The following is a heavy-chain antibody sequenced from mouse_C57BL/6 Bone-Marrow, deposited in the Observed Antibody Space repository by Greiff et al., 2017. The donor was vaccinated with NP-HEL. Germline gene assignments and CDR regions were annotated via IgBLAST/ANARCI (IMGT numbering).Heavy chain of an antibody. CDR2: FHPNSGST. J-gene: IGHJ2*01. CDR3: AKDYGSRGAFDY. CDR1: GYTFTSYW. Sequence: QVQLQQPGAELVKPGASVKLSCKASGYTFTSYWMHWVKQRPGQGLEWIGMFHPNSGSTNYNEKFKSKATLTVDKSSSTAYMQLSSLTSEDSAVYYCAKDYGSRGAFDYWGQGTTLTVSS. V-gene: IGHV1-64*01. D-gene: IGHD1-1*01.